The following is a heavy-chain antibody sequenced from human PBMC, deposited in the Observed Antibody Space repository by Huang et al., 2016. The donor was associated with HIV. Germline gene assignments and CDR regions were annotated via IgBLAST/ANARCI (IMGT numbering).Heavy chain of an antibody. V-gene: IGHV3-7*01. J-gene: IGHJ4*02. CDR3: VRLLDHTGDY. CDR2: RKTDGSEK. CDR1: GFTVNSYW. D-gene: IGHD1-26*01. Sequence: EVQLVESGGGLVQPGGSLRLSCAASGFTVNSYWMSWVRQAPGKGLEWVAGRKTDGSEKSYVDSVKGRFTISRDNAKNSLYLQMNSLRAEDTAVYYCVRLLDHTGDYWGQGTLVTVSS.